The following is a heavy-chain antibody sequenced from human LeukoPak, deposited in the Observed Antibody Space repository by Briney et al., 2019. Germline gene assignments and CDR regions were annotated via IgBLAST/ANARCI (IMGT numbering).Heavy chain of an antibody. CDR3: ARIAVAGYFDY. J-gene: IGHJ4*02. D-gene: IGHD6-19*01. CDR1: GGSISSYY. CDR2: IYYSGRT. V-gene: IGHV4-59*01. Sequence: SETLSLTCTVSGGSISSYYWSWIRQPPGKGLEWIGYIYYSGRTNYDPSLKSRVTISVDTSKNQFSLKLSSVTAADTAVYYCARIAVAGYFDYWGQGTLVTVSS.